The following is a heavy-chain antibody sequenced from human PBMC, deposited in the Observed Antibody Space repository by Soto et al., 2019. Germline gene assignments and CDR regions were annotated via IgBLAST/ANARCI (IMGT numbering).Heavy chain of an antibody. D-gene: IGHD1-26*01. CDR2: ISSSGSTI. Sequence: GGSLRLSCAASGFTFSSYEMNWVRQAPGKGLEWVSYISSSGSTIYYAESVKGRFTISRDNAKDSLYLRVNSLRAEDTAVYYCARDGGEGYCQPPPVWGQGTLVTVSS. V-gene: IGHV3-48*03. CDR3: ARDGGEGYCQPPPV. CDR1: GFTFSSYE. J-gene: IGHJ4*02.